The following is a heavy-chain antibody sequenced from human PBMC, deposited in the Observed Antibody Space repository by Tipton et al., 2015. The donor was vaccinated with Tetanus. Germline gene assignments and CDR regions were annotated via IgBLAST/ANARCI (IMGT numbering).Heavy chain of an antibody. Sequence: TLSLTCTVSGGSISSYYWSWIRQPPGKGLEWIGEINHSGSTNYNPSLKSRVTISVDTSKNQFSLKLSSVTAADTALYFCARDSHVGAPVVNCFDRWGLGTLVTVSS. CDR3: ARDSHVGAPVVNCFDR. V-gene: IGHV4-34*01. CDR2: INHSGST. J-gene: IGHJ4*02. CDR1: GGSISSYY. D-gene: IGHD2-21*01.